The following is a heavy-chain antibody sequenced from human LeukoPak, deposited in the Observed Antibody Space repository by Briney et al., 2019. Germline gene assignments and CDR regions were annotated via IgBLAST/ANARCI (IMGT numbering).Heavy chain of an antibody. D-gene: IGHD3-10*01. CDR2: IYNSGST. Sequence: PSETLSLTCTVSGGSVSSADYYWSWIRQPPGKGLEWIGHIYNSGSTFYNPSLKSRVIMSVDTSKNQFSLRLSSVTAADTAVYYCARAAGDLSFDYWGQGTLVTVSS. J-gene: IGHJ4*02. CDR3: ARAAGDLSFDY. V-gene: IGHV4-30-4*01. CDR1: GGSVSSADYY.